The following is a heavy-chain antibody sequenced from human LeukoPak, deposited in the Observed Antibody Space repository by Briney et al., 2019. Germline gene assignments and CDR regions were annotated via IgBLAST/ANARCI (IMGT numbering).Heavy chain of an antibody. V-gene: IGHV4-34*01. CDR2: INHSGST. CDR3: ASLRKFYYYGSGSYYSNWFDP. J-gene: IGHJ5*02. Sequence: SETLSLTCAVYGGSFSGYYWSWIRQPPGKGLEWIGEINHSGSTNYNPSLKSRVTRSVDTSKNQFSLKLSSVTAADTAVYYCASLRKFYYYGSGSYYSNWFDPWGQGTLVTVSS. CDR1: GGSFSGYY. D-gene: IGHD3-10*01.